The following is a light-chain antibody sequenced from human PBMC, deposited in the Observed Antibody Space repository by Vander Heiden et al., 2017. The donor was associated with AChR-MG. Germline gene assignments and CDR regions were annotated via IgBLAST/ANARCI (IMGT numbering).Light chain of an antibody. CDR2: DAS. CDR1: QSISSW. Sequence: DIQVTQSPSTLSASVGDRVTITCRASQSISSWLAWYQQKPGKAPNLLIYDASSLESGVPLRFSGSGSGTEFTLTISSLQPDDFATYYCQQYNSYPRTFGQGTKVEIK. CDR3: QQYNSYPRT. J-gene: IGKJ1*01. V-gene: IGKV1-5*01.